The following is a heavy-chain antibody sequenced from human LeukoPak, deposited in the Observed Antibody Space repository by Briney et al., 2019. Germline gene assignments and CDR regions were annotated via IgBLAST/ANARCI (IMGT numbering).Heavy chain of an antibody. CDR1: GFTFSDYA. D-gene: IGHD6-13*01. CDR2: ISGSGGST. V-gene: IGHV3-23*01. CDR3: AKDPGYSSSYYFDY. J-gene: IGHJ4*02. Sequence: GSLRLSCAASGFTFSDYAMNWARQAPGKGLEWVSAISGSGGSTYYADSVKGRFTISRDNSKNTLYLQMNSLRAEDTAVYYCAKDPGYSSSYYFDYWGQGTLVTVSS.